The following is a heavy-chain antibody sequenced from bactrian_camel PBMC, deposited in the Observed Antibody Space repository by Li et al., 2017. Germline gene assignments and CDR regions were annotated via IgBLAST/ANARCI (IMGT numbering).Heavy chain of an antibody. D-gene: IGHD2*01. J-gene: IGHJ4*01. V-gene: IGHV3S53*01. CDR2: IDSDGPT. CDR1: GYSYSNYC. Sequence: HVQLVESGGGSVQVGGSLRLSCVAIGYSYSNYCMGWVRQAAGKEREEVAAIDSDGPTTYADSVKGRFTVSKHNTNNTQYLQMDNLEPEDTAMYYCVVDPRGDFCYTKTARLPSRSAMAYWGRGTQVTVS. CDR3: VVDPRGDFCYTKTARLPSRSAMAY.